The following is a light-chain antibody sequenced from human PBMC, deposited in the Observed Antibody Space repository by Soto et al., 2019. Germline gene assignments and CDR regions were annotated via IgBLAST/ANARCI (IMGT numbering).Light chain of an antibody. Sequence: DIQMTQSPSTLSASVGDRVTITCRASRSISSWLAWYQQKPGKAPKLLIYDASSLESGVPSRFSGSGSGTEFTLTISSLQPDDFATYYCQQYNSYSGTFGQGTKVAIK. V-gene: IGKV1-5*01. J-gene: IGKJ1*01. CDR1: RSISSW. CDR2: DAS. CDR3: QQYNSYSGT.